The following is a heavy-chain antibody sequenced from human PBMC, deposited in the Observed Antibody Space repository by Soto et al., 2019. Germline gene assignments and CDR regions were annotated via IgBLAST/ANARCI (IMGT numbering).Heavy chain of an antibody. CDR3: AKAAANYDFWSGYPSRYYYYGMDV. Sequence: GGALRLSCAASGFTFSSYAMIWVRQAPGKGLGWVSAISCSGGSTYYADSVKGRFTISRDNSKNTLDLQMNSLRAEDTAVYYCAKAAANYDFWSGYPSRYYYYGMDVWGQGTTVTVSS. CDR1: GFTFSSYA. D-gene: IGHD3-3*01. CDR2: ISCSGGST. V-gene: IGHV3-23*01. J-gene: IGHJ6*02.